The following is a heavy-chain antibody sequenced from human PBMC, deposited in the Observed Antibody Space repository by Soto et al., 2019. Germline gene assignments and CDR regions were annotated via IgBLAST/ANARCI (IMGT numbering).Heavy chain of an antibody. V-gene: IGHV3-21*01. CDR2: ISSSSSYM. J-gene: IGHJ3*02. Sequence: GGSLRLSCAASGFTFSSYSMNWVRQAPGKELEWVSSISSSSSYMYYADSVKGRFTISRDNAKNSLYLQMNSLRAEDTAVYYCARDPDVFDIWGQGTMVTVSS. CDR3: ARDPDVFDI. CDR1: GFTFSSYS.